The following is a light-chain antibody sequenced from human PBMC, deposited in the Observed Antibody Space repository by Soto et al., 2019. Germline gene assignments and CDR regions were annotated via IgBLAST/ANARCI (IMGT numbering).Light chain of an antibody. V-gene: IGLV2-14*01. CDR3: SSYTSSSTPYV. Sequence: QSVLTQPASVSGSPGRSITISCTRTSSDVGGYNYVSWYQQHPGKAPKLMIYDVSNRPSGVSNRFSGSKSGNTASLTISGLQAEDEADYYCSSYTSSSTPYVFGTGTKVTVL. J-gene: IGLJ1*01. CDR2: DVS. CDR1: SSDVGGYNY.